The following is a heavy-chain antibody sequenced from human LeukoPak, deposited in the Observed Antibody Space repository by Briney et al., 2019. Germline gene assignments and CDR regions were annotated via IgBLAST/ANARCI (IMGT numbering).Heavy chain of an antibody. V-gene: IGHV3-23*01. CDR3: IVFGDSNH. CDR2: ISNNGGYT. Sequence: PGGSLRLSCAASGFTFSSSAMSWVRQAPGKGLEWVSAISNNGGYTYYADSVQGRFTISRDNSKNTLYLQINSLSVEDTAVYYCIVFGDSNHWGQGTLVTVSS. J-gene: IGHJ5*02. CDR1: GFTFSSSA. D-gene: IGHD4-17*01.